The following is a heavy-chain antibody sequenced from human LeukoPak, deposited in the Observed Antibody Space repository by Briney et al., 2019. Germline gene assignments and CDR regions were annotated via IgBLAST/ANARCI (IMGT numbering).Heavy chain of an antibody. CDR1: GFTFSSYG. V-gene: IGHV3-30*18. Sequence: GGSLRLSCAASGFTFSSYGMHWVRQAPGKGLEWVAVISYDGSNKYYADSVRGRFTISRDNSKNTLYLQMNSLRAEDTAVYYCAKDLGGNPDYWGQGTLVTVSS. D-gene: IGHD4-23*01. CDR2: ISYDGSNK. CDR3: AKDLGGNPDY. J-gene: IGHJ4*02.